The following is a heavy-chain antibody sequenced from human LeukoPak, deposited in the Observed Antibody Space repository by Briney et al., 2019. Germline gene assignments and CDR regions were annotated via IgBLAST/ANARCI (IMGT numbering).Heavy chain of an antibody. CDR1: GGSISSYY. Sequence: PLETLSLTCTVSGGSISSYYWSWIRQPPGKGLEWIGYIYYSGSTNYNPSLKSRVTISVDTSKNQFSLKLSSVTAADTAVYYCARRRGYSLDCWGQGRLVSVSS. J-gene: IGHJ4*01. V-gene: IGHV4-59*08. CDR3: ARRRGYSLDC. CDR2: IYYSGST. D-gene: IGHD5-18*01.